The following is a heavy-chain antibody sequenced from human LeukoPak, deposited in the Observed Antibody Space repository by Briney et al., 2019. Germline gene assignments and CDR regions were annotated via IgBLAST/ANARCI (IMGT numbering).Heavy chain of an antibody. CDR3: ARESAYAFWY. CDR2: ISWNSGTK. Sequence: PGGSLRLSCAASGFTFDDYAMHWVRQAPGKGLEWVSGISWNSGTKGYADSVKGRFTISRDNAKNSLYLQMNSLRDEDTAVYYCARESAYAFWYWGQGTLVAVSS. V-gene: IGHV3-9*01. J-gene: IGHJ4*02. D-gene: IGHD3-3*01. CDR1: GFTFDDYA.